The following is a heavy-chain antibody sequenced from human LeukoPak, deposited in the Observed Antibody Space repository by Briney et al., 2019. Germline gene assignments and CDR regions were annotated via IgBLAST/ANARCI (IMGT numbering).Heavy chain of an antibody. D-gene: IGHD3-22*01. J-gene: IGHJ4*02. CDR1: GYTFTSYY. CDR2: INPSGGST. V-gene: IGHV1-46*01. CDR3: ARGAPLAGYYDSSGYYASFNNYFDY. Sequence: ASVKVSCKASGYTFTSYYMHWVRQAPGQGLEWMGIINPSGGSTGYAQKFQGRVTMTRDTSTSTVYMELSSLRSEDTAVYYCARGAPLAGYYDSSGYYASFNNYFDYWGQGTLVTVS.